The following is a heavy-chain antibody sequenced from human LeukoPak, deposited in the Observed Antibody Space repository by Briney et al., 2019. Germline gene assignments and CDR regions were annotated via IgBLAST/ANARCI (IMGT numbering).Heavy chain of an antibody. CDR1: GFTFSNYG. CDR3: AKDRCSNGVGCYYYYMDV. D-gene: IGHD2-8*01. CDR2: ISGSGDST. J-gene: IGHJ6*03. Sequence: GGSLRLSCAASGFTFSNYGMSWVRQAPGKGLEWVSSISGSGDSTYYADSVKGRFTISRDNSKNTLYLQMNSLRAEDTAVYYCAKDRCSNGVGCYYYYMDVWGKGTTVTISS. V-gene: IGHV3-23*01.